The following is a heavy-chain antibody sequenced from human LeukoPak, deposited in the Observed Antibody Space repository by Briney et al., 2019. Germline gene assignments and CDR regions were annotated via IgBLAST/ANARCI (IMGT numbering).Heavy chain of an antibody. J-gene: IGHJ5*02. CDR3: AKAGDSSPLFDP. V-gene: IGHV3-33*06. CDR2: IRYDGSNK. CDR1: GFTFSSYG. Sequence: PGRSLRLSCAASGFTFSSYGMHWVRQAPGKGLEWVAVIRYDGSNKYYADSVKGRFTISRDNSKNTLYLQMNSLRAEDTAVYYCAKAGDSSPLFDPWGQGTLVTVSS. D-gene: IGHD3-22*01.